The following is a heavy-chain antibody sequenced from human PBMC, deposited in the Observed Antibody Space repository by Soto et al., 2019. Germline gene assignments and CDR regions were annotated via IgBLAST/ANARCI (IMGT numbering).Heavy chain of an antibody. V-gene: IGHV3-23*01. J-gene: IGHJ4*02. CDR2: ISGSGGST. CDR1: GFTFSSYA. D-gene: IGHD3-10*01. Sequence: PGGSLRLSCAASGFTFSSYAMSWVRQAPGTGLEWVSAISGSGGSTYYADSVKGRFTISRDNSKNTLYLQMNSLRAEDTAVYYCAKDQGMVRGAMPYWGQGTLVTVSS. CDR3: AKDQGMVRGAMPY.